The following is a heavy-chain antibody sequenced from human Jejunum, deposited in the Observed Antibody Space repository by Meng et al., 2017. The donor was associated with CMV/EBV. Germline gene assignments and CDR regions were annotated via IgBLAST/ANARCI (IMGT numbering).Heavy chain of an antibody. Sequence: SWAASGFTVSSYWMSGVRQAPGKGLEWVANIKQDGSEKYYVDSVRGRFTISRDNAKNSLYLQMNSLRAEDTAVYYCARDTAGDYWGQGTLVTVSS. J-gene: IGHJ4*02. CDR1: GFTVSSYW. CDR3: ARDTAGDY. CDR2: IKQDGSEK. V-gene: IGHV3-7*01. D-gene: IGHD5-18*01.